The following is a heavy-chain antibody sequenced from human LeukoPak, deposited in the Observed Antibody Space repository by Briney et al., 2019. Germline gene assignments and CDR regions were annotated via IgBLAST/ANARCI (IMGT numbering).Heavy chain of an antibody. V-gene: IGHV3-30*18. CDR1: GFTFSSYG. D-gene: IGHD6-13*01. CDR2: ISYDGSNK. J-gene: IGHJ4*02. Sequence: GRSLRLSCAASGFTFSSYGMHWVRQAPGKGLEWVAVISYDGSNKYYADSVKGRFTISRDNSKNTLYLQMNSLRAEDTAVYYCAKGSPGIAAAGTGGFDYWGQGTLVTVSS. CDR3: AKGSPGIAAAGTGGFDY.